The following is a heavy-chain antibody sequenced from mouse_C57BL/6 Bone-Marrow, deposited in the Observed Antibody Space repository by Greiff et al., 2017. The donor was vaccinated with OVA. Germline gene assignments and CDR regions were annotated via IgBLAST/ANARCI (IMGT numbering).Heavy chain of an antibody. CDR3: ARRAYYYGSSCFDY. J-gene: IGHJ2*01. D-gene: IGHD1-1*01. V-gene: IGHV5-17*01. CDR1: GFTFSDYG. Sequence: EVKLVESGGGLVKPGGSLKLSCAASGFTFSDYGMHWVRQAPEKGLEWVAYISSGSSTIYYADTVKGRFTISRDNAKNTLFLQMTSLRSEDTAMYYCARRAYYYGSSCFDYWGQGTTLTVSS. CDR2: ISSGSSTI.